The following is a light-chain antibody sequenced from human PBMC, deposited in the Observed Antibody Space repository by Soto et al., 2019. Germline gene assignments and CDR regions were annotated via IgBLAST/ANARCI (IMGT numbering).Light chain of an antibody. J-gene: IGKJ1*01. CDR3: QQYGSSPTWT. CDR1: QSVSSNY. Sequence: ESVLTQSPGTLSLSRGERATLSCRASQSVSSNYLAWYQQKPGQAPRLLIYGASTRATGIPDRFSGSGSGTDFTLTISRLEPEDSAVYYCQQYGSSPTWTFGQGTKVEIK. V-gene: IGKV3-20*01. CDR2: GAS.